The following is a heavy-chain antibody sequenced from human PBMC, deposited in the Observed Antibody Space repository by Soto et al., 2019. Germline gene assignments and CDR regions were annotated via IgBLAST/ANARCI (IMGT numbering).Heavy chain of an antibody. CDR1: GGTFSSYT. J-gene: IGHJ4*02. Sequence: QVPLVQSGAEVKKPGSSVKVSCKASGGTFSSYTISWVRQAPGQGLEWMGSIIPILGIANYAQKFQGRVTITADKSTSTAYMELSSLRSEDTAVYYCASGAAAAPDYWGEGTLVTVSS. CDR3: ASGAAAAPDY. D-gene: IGHD6-13*01. CDR2: IIPILGIA. V-gene: IGHV1-69*02.